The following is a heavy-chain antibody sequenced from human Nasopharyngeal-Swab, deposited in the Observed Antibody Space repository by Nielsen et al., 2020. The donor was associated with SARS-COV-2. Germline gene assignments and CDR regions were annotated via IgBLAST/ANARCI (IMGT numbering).Heavy chain of an antibody. CDR3: ARGNSGYDASPFDY. J-gene: IGHJ4*02. V-gene: IGHV3-53*01. D-gene: IGHD5-12*01. CDR2: IYSGGAT. Sequence: GGSLRLSCAASGFTVRNSFMSWVRQAPGKGLEWVSVIYSGGATHYADSVKGRFTISRDNSKNTLYLQMNSLRAEDTAIYYCARGNSGYDASPFDYWGQGTLVTVSS. CDR1: GFTVRNSF.